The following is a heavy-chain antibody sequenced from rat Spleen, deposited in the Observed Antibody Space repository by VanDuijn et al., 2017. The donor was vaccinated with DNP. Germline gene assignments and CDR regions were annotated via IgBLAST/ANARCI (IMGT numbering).Heavy chain of an antibody. CDR2: ISYSGRT. V-gene: IGHV3-1*01. Sequence: EVQLQESGPGLVKPSQSLSLTCSVTDYSITGDYWGWIRKFPGNKMEWIGHISYSGRTTYNPSLKSRISITRDTSKNQFFLQLNSVSTEDTATYYCARWRIGPHYFDYWGQGVMATVSS. J-gene: IGHJ2*01. CDR1: DYSITGDY. CDR3: ARWRIGPHYFDY. D-gene: IGHD1-11*01.